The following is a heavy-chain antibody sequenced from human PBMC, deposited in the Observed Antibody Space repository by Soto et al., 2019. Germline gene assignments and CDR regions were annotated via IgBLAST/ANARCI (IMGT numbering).Heavy chain of an antibody. D-gene: IGHD4-17*01. V-gene: IGHV4-30-2*01. J-gene: IGHJ4*02. CDR2: IYHSGST. Sequence: QLQLQESGSGLVKPSQTLSLTCAVSGGSISSGGYSWSWIRQPPGKGLEWIGYIYHSGSTYYNPSLKSRVTISVDRSKNQFSLKLSSVTAADTAVYYCARGAAGDYEAVYFDYWGQGTLVTVSS. CDR3: ARGAAGDYEAVYFDY. CDR1: GGSISSGGYS.